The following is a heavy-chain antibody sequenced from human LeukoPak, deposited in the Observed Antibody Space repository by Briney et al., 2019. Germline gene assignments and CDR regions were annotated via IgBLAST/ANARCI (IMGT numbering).Heavy chain of an antibody. J-gene: IGHJ4*02. CDR3: ARGIRQIPTSAETDY. CDR1: GFTFSSCS. V-gene: IGHV3-48*01. D-gene: IGHD2-2*02. CDR2: ISNSSSTI. Sequence: GGSLRLSCAASGFTFSSCSMTWFRQAPGKGLERVSYISNSSSTIYYTDSVKGRFTISRDNAKNTLYLQMNSLRAEDTAVYYCARGIRQIPTSAETDYWGQGTLVTVSS.